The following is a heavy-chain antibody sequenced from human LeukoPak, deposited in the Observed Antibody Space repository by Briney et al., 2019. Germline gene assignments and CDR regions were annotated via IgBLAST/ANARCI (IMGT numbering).Heavy chain of an antibody. D-gene: IGHD4-17*01. CDR1: GYSFTSYW. V-gene: IGHV5-51*01. J-gene: IGHJ3*02. CDR2: IYPGDSDT. CDR3: ARQTTVGAFDI. Sequence: GESLQVSCKGSGYSFTSYWIGWVRQMPGKGLEGRGIIYPGDSDTRYSPCVEGRVTISDDRSISTAYRQWSGLKASDTAMYYCARQTTVGAFDIWGQGTMVTVSS.